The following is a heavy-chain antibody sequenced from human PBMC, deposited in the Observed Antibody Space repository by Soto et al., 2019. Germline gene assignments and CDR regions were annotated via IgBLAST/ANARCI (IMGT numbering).Heavy chain of an antibody. J-gene: IGHJ4*02. CDR1: GYTFSRYG. CDR3: ARERKWEPLPY. D-gene: IGHD1-26*01. CDR2: INGNTGHT. V-gene: IGHV1-18*01. Sequence: QVQLVQSGAEVREPGASVKVSCKTSGYTFSRYGITWVRQAPGQGPEWMGWINGNTGHTIYAMNLEDRLTIKTDTTTSTAYMELRSLKSDDTAVYYCARERKWEPLPYWGQGTLVTVSS.